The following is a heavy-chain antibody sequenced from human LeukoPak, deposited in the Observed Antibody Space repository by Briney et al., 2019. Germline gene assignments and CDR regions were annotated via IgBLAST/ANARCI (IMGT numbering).Heavy chain of an antibody. CDR1: GFTFDDYA. Sequence: GGSLRLSCAASGFTFDDYAMHWVRQAPGKGLEWVSGISWNSGSIGYADSVKGRFTISRDNAKNSLYLQMNSLRAEDTAVYYCARAGDVGWELLGPFDYWGQGTLVTVSS. CDR2: ISWNSGSI. V-gene: IGHV3-9*01. D-gene: IGHD1-26*01. J-gene: IGHJ4*02. CDR3: ARAGDVGWELLGPFDY.